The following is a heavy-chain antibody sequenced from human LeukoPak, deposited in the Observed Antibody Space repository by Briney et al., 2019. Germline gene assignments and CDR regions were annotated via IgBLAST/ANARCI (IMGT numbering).Heavy chain of an antibody. Sequence: ATVKISCKASGYTFTDYFIHWLRQAPGKGLEWMGRVDPENGETKFAEKFQGRVSITADTSTDTAYMELSSLTSDDTAVYYCAANVFSQSDFDSWGQGTLVTVSS. CDR1: GYTFTDYF. CDR3: AANVFSQSDFDS. V-gene: IGHV1-69-2*01. J-gene: IGHJ4*02. D-gene: IGHD3-3*01. CDR2: VDPENGET.